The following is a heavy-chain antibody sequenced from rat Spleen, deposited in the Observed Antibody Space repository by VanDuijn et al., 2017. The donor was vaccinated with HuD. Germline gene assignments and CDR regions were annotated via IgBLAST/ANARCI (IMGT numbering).Heavy chain of an antibody. CDR3: ARRHYGYTDYFDY. Sequence: EVQLVESGGGLVQPGRSLKLSCTASGFTFNNYGMAWVRQAPTKGLEWVASISSGGGNTYYRDSVKGRFTISRDNAKSTLYLQMDSLGSEDTATYYCARRHYGYTDYFDYWGQGVMVTVSS. CDR2: ISSGGGNT. D-gene: IGHD1-11*01. V-gene: IGHV5S13*01. J-gene: IGHJ2*01. CDR1: GFTFNNYG.